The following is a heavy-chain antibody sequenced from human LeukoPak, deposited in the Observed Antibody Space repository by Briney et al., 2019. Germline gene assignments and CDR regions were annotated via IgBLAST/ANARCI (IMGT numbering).Heavy chain of an antibody. CDR3: ARPGRLSGYYYPMRVGAFDI. J-gene: IGHJ3*02. CDR2: INPNSGGT. D-gene: IGHD3-22*01. V-gene: IGHV1-2*02. Sequence: ASVKVSCKASGYTFTGYYMHWVRQAPGQGLEWMGWINPNSGGTNYAQKFQGRVTMTRDTSISTAYMELSRLRSDDTAVYYCARPGRLSGYYYPMRVGAFDIWGQGTMVTVSS. CDR1: GYTFTGYY.